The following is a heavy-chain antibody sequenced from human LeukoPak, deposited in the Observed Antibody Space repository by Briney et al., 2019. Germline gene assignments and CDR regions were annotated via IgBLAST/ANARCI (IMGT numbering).Heavy chain of an antibody. V-gene: IGHV4-61*02. CDR1: GGSISSGSYY. Sequence: PSETLSLTCTVSGGSISSGSYYWSWIRQPAGKGLEWIGRIYTSGSTNYNPSLKSRVTISVDTSKNQFSLKLSSVTAADTAFYYCARWYYTGSGYYYDFWGQGTLVTVSS. CDR2: IYTSGST. CDR3: ARWYYTGSGYYYDF. J-gene: IGHJ4*02. D-gene: IGHD3-22*01.